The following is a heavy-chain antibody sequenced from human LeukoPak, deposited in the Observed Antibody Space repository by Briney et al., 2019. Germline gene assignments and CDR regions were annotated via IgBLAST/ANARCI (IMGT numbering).Heavy chain of an antibody. Sequence: GESLKISCKGSGSSFTSYWIAWVRQKPGKGLDWMGIIFPSDSDIRYSPSFQGQVTISADKSISTAYLQWNSLKASDTAMYYCARHDGGSGWFDPWGQGTLVTVSS. CDR1: GSSFTSYW. J-gene: IGHJ5*02. D-gene: IGHD2-15*01. CDR2: IFPSDSDI. CDR3: ARHDGGSGWFDP. V-gene: IGHV5-51*01.